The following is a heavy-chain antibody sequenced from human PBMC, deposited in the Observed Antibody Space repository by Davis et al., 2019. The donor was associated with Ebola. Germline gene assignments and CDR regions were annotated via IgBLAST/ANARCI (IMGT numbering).Heavy chain of an antibody. CDR1: GFSVSDNN. D-gene: IGHD4-17*01. CDR2: IWYDGSKT. V-gene: IGHV3-33*08. CDR3: AREAYGNYSYFDL. J-gene: IGHJ2*01. Sequence: GGSLRLSCEASGFSVSDNNMNWVRQAPGKGLEWMTVIWYDGSKTYYADSAKGRFTISRDNSNNTLYLQINSLRAEGTAVYYCAREAYGNYSYFDLWGRGTLVTVSS.